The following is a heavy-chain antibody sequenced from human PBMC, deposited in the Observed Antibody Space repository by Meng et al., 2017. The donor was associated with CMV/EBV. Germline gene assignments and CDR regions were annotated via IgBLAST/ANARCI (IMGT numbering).Heavy chain of an antibody. CDR2: INPNSGGT. Sequence: ASVKVSCKASGYTFTGYYMHWVRQAPGQGLEWMGWINPNSGGTNYVQKFQGRVTMTRDTSISTAYMELSRLRSDDTAVYYCASGYDSGWYFDYWGQGTLVTVSS. J-gene: IGHJ4*02. CDR3: ASGYDSGWYFDY. V-gene: IGHV1-2*02. D-gene: IGHD5-12*01. CDR1: GYTFTGYY.